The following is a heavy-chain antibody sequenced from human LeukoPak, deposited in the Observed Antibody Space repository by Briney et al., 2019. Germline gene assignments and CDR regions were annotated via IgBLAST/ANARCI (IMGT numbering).Heavy chain of an antibody. V-gene: IGHV4-61*02. D-gene: IGHD2-2*01. CDR3: ARDYCSSTSCYFDNWFDP. CDR1: GGSISSGSYY. J-gene: IGHJ5*02. Sequence: TLSLTCTVSGGSISSGSYYWSWIRQPAGKGLEWIGRIYTSGSTNYNPSLKSRVTISVDTSKDQFSLKLSCVTAADTAVYYCARDYCSSTSCYFDNWFDPWGQGTLVTVSS. CDR2: IYTSGST.